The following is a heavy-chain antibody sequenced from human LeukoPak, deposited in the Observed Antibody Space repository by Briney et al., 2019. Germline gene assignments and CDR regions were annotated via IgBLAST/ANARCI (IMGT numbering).Heavy chain of an antibody. J-gene: IGHJ4*02. Sequence: GGSLRLSCAASGFTFSSYSMNWVRQAPGKGLEWVSSISSSSSYIYYADSVKGRFTISRDNAKNSPYLQMNSLRAEDTAVYYCARWGDGYNYDYWGQGTLVTVSS. CDR3: ARWGDGYNYDY. V-gene: IGHV3-21*01. CDR2: ISSSSSYI. CDR1: GFTFSSYS. D-gene: IGHD5-24*01.